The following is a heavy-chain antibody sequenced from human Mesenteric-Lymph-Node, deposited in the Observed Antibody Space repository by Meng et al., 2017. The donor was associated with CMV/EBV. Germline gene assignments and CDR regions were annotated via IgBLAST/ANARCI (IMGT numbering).Heavy chain of an antibody. V-gene: IGHV4-39*01. CDR3: ARAPPYSSRGYRYYYGMDV. CDR1: GGSISNTNYF. CDR2: IYYSGNT. D-gene: IGHD6-13*01. Sequence: SETLSLTCTVSGGSISNTNYFWDWIRQPPGKGLEWIGNIYYSGNTYYNPSLKSRVTISVDTSKNQFSLKLSSVTAADTAVYYCARAPPYSSRGYRYYYGMDVWGQGTTVTVSS. J-gene: IGHJ6*02.